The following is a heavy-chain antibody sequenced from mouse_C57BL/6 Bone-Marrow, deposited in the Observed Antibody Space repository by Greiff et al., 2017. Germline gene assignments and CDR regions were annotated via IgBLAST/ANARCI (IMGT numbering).Heavy chain of an antibody. CDR2: ISSGSSTI. J-gene: IGHJ3*01. CDR1: GFTFSDYG. CDR3: ARGITGGFAY. D-gene: IGHD1-1*01. Sequence: EVQGVESGGGLVKPGGSLKLSCAASGFTFSDYGMHWVRQAPEKGLEWVAYISSGSSTIYYAATVKGRFTISRDNAKNTLFLQMTSLRSEDTAMYYCARGITGGFAYWGQGTLVTVSA. V-gene: IGHV5-17*01.